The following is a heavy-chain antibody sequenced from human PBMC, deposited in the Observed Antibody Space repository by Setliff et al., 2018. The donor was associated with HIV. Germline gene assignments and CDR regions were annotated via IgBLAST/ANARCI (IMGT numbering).Heavy chain of an antibody. Sequence: GGSLRLSCAASGFTFSSYPMSWVRQSPGKGPEWVSAISDGGGSTYYAVSVKGRFTISRDNSKNTLYLQMNNVRAGDTAVYYCTRELNGHTSSHYYFGLDVWGQGTTVTVSS. V-gene: IGHV3-23*01. J-gene: IGHJ6*02. CDR1: GFTFSSYP. CDR3: TRELNGHTSSHYYFGLDV. D-gene: IGHD6-6*01. CDR2: ISDGGGST.